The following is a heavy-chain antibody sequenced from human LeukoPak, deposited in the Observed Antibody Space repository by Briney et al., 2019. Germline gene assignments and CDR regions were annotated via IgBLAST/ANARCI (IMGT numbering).Heavy chain of an antibody. CDR1: GGSTSSHY. V-gene: IGHV4-59*11. CDR2: IHYSGST. CDR3: ARSLSTGPSAAGDAFYFYYGMDV. Sequence: SETLSLTCNVSGGSTSSHYWSWIRQPPGKGLEWIAYIHYSGSTNYNPSLTSRVTISVDTSKNQFSLKLTSVTAADTAVYYCARSLSTGPSAAGDAFYFYYGMDVWGQGTTVTVSS. D-gene: IGHD6-13*01. J-gene: IGHJ6*02.